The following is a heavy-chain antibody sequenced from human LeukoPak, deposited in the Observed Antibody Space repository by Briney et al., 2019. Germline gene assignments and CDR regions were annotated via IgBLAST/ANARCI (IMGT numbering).Heavy chain of an antibody. CDR2: IHYSGST. J-gene: IGHJ4*02. Sequence: SETLSLTRTVSGGSISSYYWSWIRQPPGKGLEWIGYIHYSGSTNYNPSLKSRVTISVDTSKNQFSLKLSSVTAADTAVYYCARGGREAGTIDYWGQGTLVTVSS. V-gene: IGHV4-59*01. CDR3: ARGGREAGTIDY. D-gene: IGHD1-1*01. CDR1: GGSISSYY.